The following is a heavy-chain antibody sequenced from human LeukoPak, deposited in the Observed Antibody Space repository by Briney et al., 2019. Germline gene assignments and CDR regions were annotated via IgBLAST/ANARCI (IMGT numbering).Heavy chain of an antibody. CDR3: ARGSSSWYGGIRFDP. V-gene: IGHV1-8*02. D-gene: IGHD6-13*01. Sequence: ASVKVSCKASGYTFTSYDINWVRQATGQGLEWMGWMNPNSGNTGYAQKFQGRVTMTRNTSISTAYMELSSLRSEDTAVYYCARGSSSWYGGIRFDPWGQGTLVTVSS. CDR1: GYTFTSYD. J-gene: IGHJ5*02. CDR2: MNPNSGNT.